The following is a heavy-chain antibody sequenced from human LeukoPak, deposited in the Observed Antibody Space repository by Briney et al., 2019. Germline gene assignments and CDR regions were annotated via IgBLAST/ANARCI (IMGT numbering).Heavy chain of an antibody. Sequence: SETLSLTCTVSGGSISSGNYYWGWIRQPAGKGLEWIGRIYTSGSTNYNPSLKSRVTISVDTSKNQFSLKLSSVTAADTAVYYCARQVNPDVWGQGTTVTVSS. CDR3: ARQVNPDV. CDR2: IYTSGST. D-gene: IGHD1-14*01. CDR1: GGSISSGNYY. V-gene: IGHV4-61*02. J-gene: IGHJ6*02.